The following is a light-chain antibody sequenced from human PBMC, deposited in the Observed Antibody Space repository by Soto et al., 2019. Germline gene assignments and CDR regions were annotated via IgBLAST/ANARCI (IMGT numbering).Light chain of an antibody. Sequence: DIVLTQSPGTLSLSPGERATLSCRASQSLINAYIAWYQQKPGQAPRLLIYGASDRATGIPDRFSGSGSGTDFTLTISRLEPEDSAVSYCQQCGSSPTFGQGTKVEIK. V-gene: IGKV3-20*01. CDR1: QSLINAY. CDR2: GAS. CDR3: QQCGSSPT. J-gene: IGKJ1*01.